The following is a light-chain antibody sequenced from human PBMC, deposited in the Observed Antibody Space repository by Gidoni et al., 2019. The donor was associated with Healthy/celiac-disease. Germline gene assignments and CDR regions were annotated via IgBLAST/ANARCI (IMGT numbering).Light chain of an antibody. V-gene: IGKV1-33*01. CDR1: QDISNY. Sequence: DIQMTQSPSSLSASVGDRVTITCQASQDISNYLNWYQQKPGKAPKLLIYDASNLETGVPSRFIGSGSGTDFTFTISSLQPEDIATYYCQQYDNLPYSFXQXTKLEIK. CDR3: QQYDNLPYS. CDR2: DAS. J-gene: IGKJ2*03.